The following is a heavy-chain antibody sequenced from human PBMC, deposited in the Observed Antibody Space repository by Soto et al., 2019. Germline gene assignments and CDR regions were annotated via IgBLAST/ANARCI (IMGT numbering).Heavy chain of an antibody. V-gene: IGHV1-8*01. Sequence: GASVKVSCKASGYTFTSYDINWVRQATGQGLEWMGWMNPNSGNTGYAQKFQGRVTMTRNTSISTAYMELSSLRSEDTAVYYCARGEGDIVVVPAASMDVWGKATTVTVSS. J-gene: IGHJ6*03. CDR1: GYTFTSYD. CDR2: MNPNSGNT. D-gene: IGHD2-2*01. CDR3: ARGEGDIVVVPAASMDV.